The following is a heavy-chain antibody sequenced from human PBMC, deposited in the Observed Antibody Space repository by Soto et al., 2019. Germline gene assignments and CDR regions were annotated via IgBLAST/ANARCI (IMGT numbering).Heavy chain of an antibody. CDR1: GGSVSSGRYY. CDR2: IYYSGST. D-gene: IGHD2-15*01. J-gene: IGHJ3*02. V-gene: IGHV4-39*01. CDR3: AMGRDIVVVVAATVLLPSDDAFDI. Sequence: PSETLSLTCAVYGGSVSSGRYYWSWIRQPPGKGLEWIGSIYYSGSTYYNPSLKSRVTISVDTSKNQFSLKLSSVTAADTAVYYCAMGRDIVVVVAATVLLPSDDAFDIWGQGTMVTVSS.